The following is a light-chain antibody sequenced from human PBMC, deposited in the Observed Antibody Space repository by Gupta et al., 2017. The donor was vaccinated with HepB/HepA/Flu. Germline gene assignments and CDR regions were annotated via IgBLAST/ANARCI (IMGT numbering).Light chain of an antibody. Sequence: DIVMTQSPDSLTVSVGERAAINCKSTQRVLYSSNNKNYLAWYQQKPGQPPKLLIYWASTRESGVPDRFSGSGSGTDFTLTISILHAEDVAVYYCQQYDTSPQTFGQGTKVEI. J-gene: IGKJ1*01. CDR1: QRVLYSSNNKNY. CDR2: WAS. CDR3: QQYDTSPQT. V-gene: IGKV4-1*01.